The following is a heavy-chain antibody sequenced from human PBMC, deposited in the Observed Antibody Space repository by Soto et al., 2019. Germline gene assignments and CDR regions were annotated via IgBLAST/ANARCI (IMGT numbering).Heavy chain of an antibody. V-gene: IGHV3-53*01. D-gene: IGHD6-19*01. CDR3: ARDWLYSSGWYRVAFDI. Sequence: EVQLVESGGGLIQPGGSLRLSCAASGFTVSSNYMSWVRQAPGKGLEWVSVIYSGGSTYYADSVKGRFTISRDNSHNTLYRQMNSLRAEDTAVYYCARDWLYSSGWYRVAFDIWGQGTMVTVSS. J-gene: IGHJ3*02. CDR1: GFTVSSNY. CDR2: IYSGGST.